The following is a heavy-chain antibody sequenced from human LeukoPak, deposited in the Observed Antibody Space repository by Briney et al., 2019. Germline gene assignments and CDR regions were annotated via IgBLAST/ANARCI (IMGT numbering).Heavy chain of an antibody. CDR1: GFTFSNYW. D-gene: IGHD5-18*01. CDR3: ARGRIHLWPFDY. Sequence: QSGGSLRLSCAASGFTFSNYWMHWVRQAPGKGLVWVSRINSDGRSTNYADSVKGRFTISRDNAKNSLYLQMNSLRAEDTALYYCARGRIHLWPFDYWGQGTLVTVSS. V-gene: IGHV3-74*01. J-gene: IGHJ4*02. CDR2: INSDGRST.